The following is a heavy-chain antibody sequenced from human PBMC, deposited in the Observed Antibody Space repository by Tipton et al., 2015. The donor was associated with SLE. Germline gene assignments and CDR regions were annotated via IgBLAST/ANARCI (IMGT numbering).Heavy chain of an antibody. CDR3: APPPETVHY. D-gene: IGHD1-14*01. V-gene: IGHV3-33*01. CDR2: IWYDGSNK. Sequence: SLRLSCAASGFTFSSYGMHWVRQAPGKGLEWVAVIWYDGSNKYCADSVKGRFTISRDNSKNTLYLQMNSLRAEDTAVYYCAPPPETVHYWGQGTLVTVSS. J-gene: IGHJ4*02. CDR1: GFTFSSYG.